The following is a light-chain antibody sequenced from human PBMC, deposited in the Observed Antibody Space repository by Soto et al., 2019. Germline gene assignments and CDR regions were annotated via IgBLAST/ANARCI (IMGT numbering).Light chain of an antibody. Sequence: EVVLTQAPATLSLSPGERGTLACRASLNISRYLAWYQQKPGQAPRLLIYDASDRAAGVPSRFRGSGSGTDFTLTIRRLEADDVDMYYCQRRCNWTPITFGGGTKVDSK. CDR2: DAS. J-gene: IGKJ4*01. CDR1: LNISRY. V-gene: IGKV3-11*01. CDR3: QRRCNWTPIT.